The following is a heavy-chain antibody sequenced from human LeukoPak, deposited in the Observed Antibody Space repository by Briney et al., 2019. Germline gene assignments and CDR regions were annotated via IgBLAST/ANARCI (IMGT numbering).Heavy chain of an antibody. V-gene: IGHV3-30*18. CDR2: ISYDGSNK. J-gene: IGHJ4*02. CDR1: GFTFSSYG. CDR3: AKDMGYSSGWYVFDY. Sequence: GGSLRLSCAASGFTFSSYGMHWVRQAPGKGLEWVAVISYDGSNKYYADSVKGRFTISRDNSKNTLYLQMNSLRAEDTALYYCAKDMGYSSGWYVFDYWGQGTLVTVSS. D-gene: IGHD6-19*01.